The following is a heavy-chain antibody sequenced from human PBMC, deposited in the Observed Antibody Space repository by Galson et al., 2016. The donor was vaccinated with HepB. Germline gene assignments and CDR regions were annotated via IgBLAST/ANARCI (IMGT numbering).Heavy chain of an antibody. V-gene: IGHV1-18*01. CDR1: GYTFNNYG. CDR3: ARMVVQRYVYHAMDV. J-gene: IGHJ6*04. Sequence: SVKVSCKASGYTFNNYGTSWVRQAPGQGLEWLGWISVYNGNTNYAQKFQGRVTITTDTSTRIAYMELTSLRSDDTAVYYCARMVVQRYVYHAMDVWGKGTTVTVSS. CDR2: ISVYNGNT. D-gene: IGHD2-15*01.